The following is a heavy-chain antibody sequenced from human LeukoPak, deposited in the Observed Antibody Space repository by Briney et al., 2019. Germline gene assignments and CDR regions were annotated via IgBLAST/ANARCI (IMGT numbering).Heavy chain of an antibody. J-gene: IGHJ4*02. CDR3: ARQSTPHGNFDY. CDR2: LGTAGDT. D-gene: IGHD5-24*01. CDR1: GFTLTNYA. V-gene: IGHV3-13*01. Sequence: GGSLRLSCAASGFTLTNYAMHWVRQPAGEGLEWVSALGTAGDTFYPGSVKGRFTISRDNAKKSLFLQMNSLRVEDTAIYYCARQSTPHGNFDYWGQGTLVTVSS.